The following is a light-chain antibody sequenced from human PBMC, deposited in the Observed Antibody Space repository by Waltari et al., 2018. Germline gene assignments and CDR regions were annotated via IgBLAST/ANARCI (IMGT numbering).Light chain of an antibody. CDR3: QQRSNWPPT. Sequence: QSPATLSLSPGERATLSCRASQSVSSYLAWYQQKPGQAPRLLIYDASNRATGIPARFSGSGSGTDCTLTISSLEPEDFAVYYCQQRSNWPPTFGQGTRLEIK. J-gene: IGKJ5*01. CDR2: DAS. V-gene: IGKV3-11*01. CDR1: QSVSSY.